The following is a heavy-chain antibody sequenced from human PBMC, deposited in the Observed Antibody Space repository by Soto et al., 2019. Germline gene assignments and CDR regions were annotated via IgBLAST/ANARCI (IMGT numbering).Heavy chain of an antibody. Sequence: VGSLRLSCAASGFTFSNYAMSWVRQAPGKGLEWVSAISGSGGSTYYADSVKGRFTISRDNSKNTLYLQMYSLRAEDTAVYYCAKYIYSGSYLEAFDIWGQGTMVTVSS. V-gene: IGHV3-23*01. CDR3: AKYIYSGSYLEAFDI. CDR1: GFTFSNYA. D-gene: IGHD1-26*01. J-gene: IGHJ3*02. CDR2: ISGSGGST.